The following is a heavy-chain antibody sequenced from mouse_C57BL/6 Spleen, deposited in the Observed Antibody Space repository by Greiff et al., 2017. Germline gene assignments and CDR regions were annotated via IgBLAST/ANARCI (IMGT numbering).Heavy chain of an antibody. V-gene: IGHV1-52*01. D-gene: IGHD3-2*02. CDR2: IDPSDSET. Sequence: VQLQQPGAELVRPGSSVKLSCKASGYTFTSYWMHWVKQRPIQGLEWIGNIDPSDSETHYNQKFKNKATLTVDKSSSTAYMQLSSLTSEDSAVYYCAREAQANLLFAYWGQGTLVTVSA. J-gene: IGHJ3*01. CDR3: AREAQANLLFAY. CDR1: GYTFTSYW.